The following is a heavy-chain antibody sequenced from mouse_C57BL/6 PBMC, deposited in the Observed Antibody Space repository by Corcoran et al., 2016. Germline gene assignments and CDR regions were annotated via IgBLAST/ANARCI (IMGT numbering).Heavy chain of an antibody. V-gene: IGHV1-26*01. D-gene: IGHD3-1*01. CDR3: SRMGFLSPSPFAY. CDR2: INPNNGGT. CDR1: GYTFTDYY. J-gene: IGHJ3*01. Sequence: EVQLQQSGPELVKPGASVKISCKASGYTFTDYYMNWVKQSHGKSLEWIGDINPNNGGTSYNQKFKGKATLTVDKSSSTAYMELRRLTSEDSAVYYCSRMGFLSPSPFAYWGQGTLVTVSA.